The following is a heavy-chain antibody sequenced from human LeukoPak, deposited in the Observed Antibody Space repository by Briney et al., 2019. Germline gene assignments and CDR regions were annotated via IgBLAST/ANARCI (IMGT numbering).Heavy chain of an antibody. Sequence: SQTLSLTCAISGDSFSSNSAAWNWIRQSPSRGLEWLVRTYYRSKWYNDYAVSVKSRITINPDTSKNQFSLQLNSVTPEDTAVYYCARDTSQAYYYGSGSYDYWGQGTLVTVSS. V-gene: IGHV6-1*01. CDR3: ARDTSQAYYYGSGSYDY. J-gene: IGHJ4*02. D-gene: IGHD3-10*01. CDR2: TYYRSKWYN. CDR1: GDSFSSNSAA.